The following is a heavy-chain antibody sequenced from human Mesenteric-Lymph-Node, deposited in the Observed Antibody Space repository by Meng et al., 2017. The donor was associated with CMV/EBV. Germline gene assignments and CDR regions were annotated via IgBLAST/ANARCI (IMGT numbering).Heavy chain of an antibody. CDR2: IWYDGSNK. CDR3: ARASALLGSSWLLFDY. Sequence: SGFTFSSYGMHWVRQVPGKGLEWVAVIWYDGSNKYYADSVKGRFTISRDNSKNTLYLQMNSLRAEDTAVYYCARASALLGSSWLLFDYWGQGTLVTVSS. J-gene: IGHJ4*02. D-gene: IGHD6-13*01. V-gene: IGHV3-33*01. CDR1: GFTFSSYG.